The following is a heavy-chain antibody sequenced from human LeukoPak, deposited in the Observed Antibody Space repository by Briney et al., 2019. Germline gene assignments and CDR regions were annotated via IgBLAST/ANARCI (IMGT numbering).Heavy chain of an antibody. CDR2: ISYDGSNK. CDR1: GFTFSSYA. D-gene: IGHD3-22*01. J-gene: IGHJ4*02. Sequence: PGRSLRLSCAASGFTFSSYAMHWVRQAPGKGLXXXXXISYDGSNKYYADSVKGRFTISRDNSKNTLYLQMNSLRAEDTAVYYCARDPGYYDSSGSFDYWGQGTLVTVSS. V-gene: IGHV3-30-3*01. CDR3: ARDPGYYDSSGSFDY.